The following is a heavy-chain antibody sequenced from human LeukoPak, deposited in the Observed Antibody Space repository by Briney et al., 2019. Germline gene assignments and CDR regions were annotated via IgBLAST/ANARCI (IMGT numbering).Heavy chain of an antibody. J-gene: IGHJ4*02. CDR2: ISAYNGNT. CDR3: ARGYYDISVDPPIIDY. V-gene: IGHV1-18*01. Sequence: GASVNVSCKASGYTFTSYGISWVRQAPGQGLEWMGWISAYNGNTNYAQKLQGRVTMTTDTSTSTAYMELSSLRSEDTAVYYCARGYYDISVDPPIIDYWGQGTRVTVSS. CDR1: GYTFTSYG. D-gene: IGHD3-9*01.